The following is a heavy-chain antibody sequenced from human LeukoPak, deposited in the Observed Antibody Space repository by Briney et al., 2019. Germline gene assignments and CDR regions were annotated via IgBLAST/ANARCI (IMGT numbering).Heavy chain of an antibody. J-gene: IGHJ5*02. CDR3: ARGVSSSSWSGYSWFDP. CDR1: GFTFSSYS. CDR2: ISSSSSYI. V-gene: IGHV3-21*01. Sequence: PGGSLRLSCAASGFTFSSYSMNWVRQAPGKGLEWVSSISSSSSYIYYADSVKGRFTISRDNAKNSLYLQMNSLRAEDTAVYYCARGVSSSSWSGYSWFDPWGQGTLVTVSS. D-gene: IGHD6-13*01.